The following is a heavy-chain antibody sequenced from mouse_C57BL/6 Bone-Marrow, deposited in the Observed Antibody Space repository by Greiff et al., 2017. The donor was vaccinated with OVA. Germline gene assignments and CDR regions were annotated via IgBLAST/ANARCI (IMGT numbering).Heavy chain of an antibody. CDR3: ARDGPYYYGRYFDY. V-gene: IGHV5-6*01. D-gene: IGHD1-1*01. J-gene: IGHJ2*01. CDR1: GFTFSSYG. Sequence: EVQGVESGGDLVKPGGSLKLSCAASGFTFSSYGMSWVRQTPDKRLEWVATISSGGSYTYYPDSVKGRFTISRDNAKNTLYLQMSSLKSEDTAMYYCARDGPYYYGRYFDYWGQGTTLTVSS. CDR2: ISSGGSYT.